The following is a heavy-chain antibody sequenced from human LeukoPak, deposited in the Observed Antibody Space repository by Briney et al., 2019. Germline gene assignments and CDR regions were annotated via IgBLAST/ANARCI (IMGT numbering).Heavy chain of an antibody. CDR3: ARGQGGDFDY. CDR2: IYYSGST. V-gene: IGHV4-31*03. CDR1: GGSISSGGYY. D-gene: IGHD3-16*01. Sequence: SETLSLTCTVSGGSISSGGYYWSWIRQHPGKGLEWIGYIYYSGSTYYNPSLKSRVTISVDTSKNQFSLKLSSVTAADTAVYYCARGQGGDFDYWGQGTLATVSS. J-gene: IGHJ4*02.